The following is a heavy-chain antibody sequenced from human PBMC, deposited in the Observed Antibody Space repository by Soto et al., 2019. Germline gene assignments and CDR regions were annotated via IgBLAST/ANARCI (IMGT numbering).Heavy chain of an antibody. Sequence: PGGSLRLSCAASGFTFSSYSMNWVRQAPGKGLEWVSSISSSSSYIYYADSVKGRFTISRDNAKNSLYLQMNSLRAEDTAVCYCAREEVVTANYYYGMDVWGQGTTVTVSS. CDR2: ISSSSSYI. CDR1: GFTFSSYS. D-gene: IGHD2-21*02. J-gene: IGHJ6*02. V-gene: IGHV3-21*01. CDR3: AREEVVTANYYYGMDV.